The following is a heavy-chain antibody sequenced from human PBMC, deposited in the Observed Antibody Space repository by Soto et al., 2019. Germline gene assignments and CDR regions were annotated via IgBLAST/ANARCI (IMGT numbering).Heavy chain of an antibody. Sequence: KTXETLPRPCAVSGGSINSYIWSWIRQPPGKGLEWIGYIHYSGSSNYNPSLKSRVTMSVDSSKNQFYLELSYLTAADTAVYYCARVNQLAPKRNAFDFWGQGTKVTVSS. V-gene: IGHV4-59*01. J-gene: IGHJ3*01. CDR2: IHYSGSS. CDR3: ARVNQLAPKRNAFDF. CDR1: GGSINSYI. D-gene: IGHD1-1*01.